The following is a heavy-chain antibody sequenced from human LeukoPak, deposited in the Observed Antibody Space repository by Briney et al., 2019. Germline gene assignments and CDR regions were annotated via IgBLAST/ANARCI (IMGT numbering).Heavy chain of an antibody. J-gene: IGHJ4*02. CDR3: ATRKLGNDY. D-gene: IGHD7-27*01. CDR1: GGSISNYY. CDR2: IYYTET. Sequence: SETLSLTCSVSGGSISNYYWSWIRQSPGKGLEWIGYIYYTETSYNPSLKSRVTISADASKNQFSLKLYSVTAADTAVYYCATRKLGNDYWGQGTLVTVSS. V-gene: IGHV4-59*01.